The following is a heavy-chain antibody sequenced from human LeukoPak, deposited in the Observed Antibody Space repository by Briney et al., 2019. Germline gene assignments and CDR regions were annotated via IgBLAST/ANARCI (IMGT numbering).Heavy chain of an antibody. CDR2: SKMSGST. CDR3: ARSYPYCSSTSCPYLFDP. CDR1: GGSISSSSYY. D-gene: IGHD2-2*01. V-gene: IGHV4-39*07. J-gene: IGHJ5*02. Sequence: PPESLSLTCTVSGGSISSSSYYWGWIRQPPGKGLEWIGRSKMSGSTYYYPSLKSRVTSSVDTSKNQFSLKLSSVTAADTAVYYCARSYPYCSSTSCPYLFDPWGQGTLVTVIS.